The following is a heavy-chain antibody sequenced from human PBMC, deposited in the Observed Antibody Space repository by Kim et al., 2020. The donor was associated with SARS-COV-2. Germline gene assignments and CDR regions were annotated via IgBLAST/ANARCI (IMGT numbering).Heavy chain of an antibody. CDR1: GYTLTELS. V-gene: IGHV1-24*01. J-gene: IGHJ6*02. D-gene: IGHD3-10*01. Sequence: ASVKVSCKVSGYTLTELSMHWVRQAPGKGLEWMGGFDPEDGETIYAQKFQGRVTMTEDTSTDTAYMELSSLRSEDTAVYYCATLGGSGVDLHYYYYYGMDVWGQGTTVTVSS. CDR2: FDPEDGET. CDR3: ATLGGSGVDLHYYYYYGMDV.